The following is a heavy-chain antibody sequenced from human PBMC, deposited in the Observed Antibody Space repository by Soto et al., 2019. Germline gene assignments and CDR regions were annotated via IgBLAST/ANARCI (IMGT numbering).Heavy chain of an antibody. J-gene: IGHJ6*02. CDR2: IIPILGIA. CDR1: GGTFSSYT. Sequence: QVQLVQSGAEVKKPGSSVKVSCKASGGTFSSYTISWVRQAPGQGLEWMGRIIPILGIANYAQKFQGRVTITADKSTSTAYMELISLRSEDTAVYYCARERGGGSYMYYYYGMDVWGQGTTVTVSS. V-gene: IGHV1-69*08. CDR3: ARERGGGSYMYYYYGMDV. D-gene: IGHD1-26*01.